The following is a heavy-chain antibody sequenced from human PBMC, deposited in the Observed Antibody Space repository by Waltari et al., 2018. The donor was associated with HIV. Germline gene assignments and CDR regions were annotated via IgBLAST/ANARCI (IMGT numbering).Heavy chain of an antibody. CDR2: INSNTGNP. J-gene: IGHJ6*02. Sequence: QLQLVQSGSELKRPGASVKVSCKASGYTFTNYAMNWVRQAPGQGLEWMGWINSNTGNPTYAQGCTGRFVFSLDTSGSTAYLQISSLKAEDTAVYYCARISMTLGRGMGVWCQGTTVTVSS. CDR1: GYTFTNYA. V-gene: IGHV7-4-1*02. D-gene: IGHD2-8*01. CDR3: ARISMTLGRGMGV.